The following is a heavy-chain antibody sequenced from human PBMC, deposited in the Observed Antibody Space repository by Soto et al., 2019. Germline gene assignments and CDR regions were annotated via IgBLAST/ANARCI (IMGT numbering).Heavy chain of an antibody. Sequence: PSETLSLTCTVSGGSISSGDYYWSWIRQPPGKGLEWIGYIYYSGSTNYNPSLKSRVTISVDTSKNQFSLKLSSVTAADTAVYYCAGSIAARPEFDYWGQGTLVTVSS. CDR1: GGSISSGDYY. CDR3: AGSIAARPEFDY. CDR2: IYYSGST. D-gene: IGHD6-6*01. V-gene: IGHV4-61*08. J-gene: IGHJ4*02.